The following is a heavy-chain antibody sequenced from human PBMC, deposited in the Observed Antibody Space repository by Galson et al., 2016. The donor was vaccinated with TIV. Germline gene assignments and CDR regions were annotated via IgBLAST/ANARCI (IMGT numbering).Heavy chain of an antibody. J-gene: IGHJ5*02. CDR1: GYTFTSYH. Sequence: SVKVSCKASGYTFTSYHINWVRQATGQGLEWMGWIIPDSGNTGYVQKFQGRVTMTRNISASTVYMELSSLRSEDTAVYYCARSWSVVAPNWVDPWGQGTLVTVSS. D-gene: IGHD2-2*01. CDR2: IIPDSGNT. CDR3: ARSWSVVAPNWVDP. V-gene: IGHV1-8*02.